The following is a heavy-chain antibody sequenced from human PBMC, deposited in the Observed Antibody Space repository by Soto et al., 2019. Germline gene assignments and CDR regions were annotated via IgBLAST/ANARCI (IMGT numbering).Heavy chain of an antibody. V-gene: IGHV4-59*08. CDR2: IYYSGST. CDR3: ARQSTYYDYIWGSYRTENAFDI. J-gene: IGHJ3*02. Sequence: PSETLSLTCTVSVGSISGYYWSWIRQPPGKGLEWIGYIYYSGSTNYNPSLKSRVTISVDTSKNQFSLKLSSVTAADTAVYYCARQSTYYDYIWGSYRTENAFDIWGQGTMVTVSS. D-gene: IGHD3-16*02. CDR1: VGSISGYY.